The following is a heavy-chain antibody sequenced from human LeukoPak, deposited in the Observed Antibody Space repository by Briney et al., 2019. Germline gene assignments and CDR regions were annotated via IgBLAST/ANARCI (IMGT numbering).Heavy chain of an antibody. V-gene: IGHV5-51*07. CDR3: ARLGYDILTGYLYYYMDV. CDR1: GSCFTNYW. CDR2: IHPGDSNT. D-gene: IGHD3-9*01. J-gene: IGHJ6*03. Sequence: GASTKICCKGSGSCFTNYWNCLRQQLAEKLQWLMVIIHPGDSNTSYSPSFQGQVTISADKSISTAYLQWSSLRASDTAMYYCARLGYDILTGYLYYYMDVWGKGTTVTVSS.